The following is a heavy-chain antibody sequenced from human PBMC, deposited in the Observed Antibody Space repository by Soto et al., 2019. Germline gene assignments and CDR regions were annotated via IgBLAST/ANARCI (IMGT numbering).Heavy chain of an antibody. CDR1: GGTFSSYA. CDR3: ARAPDILTGYLDLYYFDY. V-gene: IGHV1-69*13. D-gene: IGHD3-9*01. J-gene: IGHJ4*02. Sequence: GASVKVSCKASGGTFSSYAISWVRQAPGQGLEWMGGIIPIFGTANYAQKFQGRVTITADESTSTAYMELSSLRSEDTAVYYCARAPDILTGYLDLYYFDYWGQGTPVTVSS. CDR2: IIPIFGTA.